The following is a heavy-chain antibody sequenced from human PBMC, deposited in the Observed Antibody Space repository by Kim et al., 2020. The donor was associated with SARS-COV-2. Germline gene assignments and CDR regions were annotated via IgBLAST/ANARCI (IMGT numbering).Heavy chain of an antibody. CDR2: ISYDGSNK. J-gene: IGHJ4*02. Sequence: GGSLRLSCAASGFTFSSYGMHWVRQAPGKGLEWVAVISYDGSNKYYADSVKGRFTISRDNSKNTLYLQMNSLRAEDTAVYYCAKVTASSSWLCDYWGQGTLVTVSS. V-gene: IGHV3-30*18. D-gene: IGHD6-13*01. CDR1: GFTFSSYG. CDR3: AKVTASSSWLCDY.